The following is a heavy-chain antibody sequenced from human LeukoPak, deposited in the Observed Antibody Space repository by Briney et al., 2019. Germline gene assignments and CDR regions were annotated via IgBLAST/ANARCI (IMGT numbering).Heavy chain of an antibody. V-gene: IGHV1-69*13. D-gene: IGHD4-17*01. CDR2: IIPIFGTA. J-gene: IGHJ5*02. Sequence: ASVKVSCKASGGTFSSYAISWVRQAPGQGLEWMGGIIPIFGTANYAQKFQGRVTITADESTSTAYMELSSLRSEDTAVYYCATDGRVTTATTGGVFWFDPWGQGTLVTVSS. CDR3: ATDGRVTTATTGGVFWFDP. CDR1: GGTFSSYA.